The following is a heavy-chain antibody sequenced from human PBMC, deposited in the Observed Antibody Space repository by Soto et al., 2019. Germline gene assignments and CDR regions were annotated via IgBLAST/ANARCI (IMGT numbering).Heavy chain of an antibody. V-gene: IGHV4-34*01. Sequence: PSETLSLTCAVYGGSFSGYYWSWIRQPPGKGLEWIGEINHSGSTNYNPSLKSRVTISVDTSKNQFSLKLSSVTAADTAVYYCARGKYYDFWSGYPIPRLFDSWGQGTLVTVSS. CDR1: GGSFSGYY. D-gene: IGHD3-3*01. CDR3: ARGKYYDFWSGYPIPRLFDS. J-gene: IGHJ5*01. CDR2: INHSGST.